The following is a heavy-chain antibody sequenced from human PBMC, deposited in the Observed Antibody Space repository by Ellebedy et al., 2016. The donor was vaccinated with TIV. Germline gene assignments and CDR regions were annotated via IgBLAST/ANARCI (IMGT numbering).Heavy chain of an antibody. CDR2: IYHDGNT. CDR1: GASINRSSFY. CDR3: ARRVVGWFDP. Sequence: MPSETLSLTCSVSGASINRSSFYWDWVRQPPGKGLEWIGTIYHDGNTFYNPSLQRRVTISVDTSQNRFSLNLSSVTAADTAMYYCARRVVGWFDPWGQGTLVTVSS. J-gene: IGHJ5*02. D-gene: IGHD2-15*01. V-gene: IGHV4-39*02.